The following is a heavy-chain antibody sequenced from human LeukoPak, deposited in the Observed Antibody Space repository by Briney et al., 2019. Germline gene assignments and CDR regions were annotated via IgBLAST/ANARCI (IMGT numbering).Heavy chain of an antibody. Sequence: GESLQISCKGSGYSFTSYWIGWVRQVPGKGLEWMGIIYPGDSDTRYSPSFQGQVTISADKSISTAYLQWSSLKASDTAMYYCARLISRRGNWFDPWGQGTLVTVSS. CDR3: ARLISRRGNWFDP. CDR1: GYSFTSYW. J-gene: IGHJ5*02. V-gene: IGHV5-51*01. D-gene: IGHD2-15*01. CDR2: IYPGDSDT.